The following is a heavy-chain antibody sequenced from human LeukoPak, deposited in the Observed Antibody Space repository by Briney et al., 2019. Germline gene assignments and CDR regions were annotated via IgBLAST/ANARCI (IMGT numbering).Heavy chain of an antibody. Sequence: SETLSLTCTVFGGSISSYYWSWIRQPPGKGLEWIGYIYYSGSTNYNPSLKSRVTISVDTSKNQFSLKLSSVTAADTAVYYCARAGVRYYFDYWGQGTLVTVSS. D-gene: IGHD2-8*01. CDR1: GGSISSYY. V-gene: IGHV4-59*01. CDR3: ARAGVRYYFDY. CDR2: IYYSGST. J-gene: IGHJ4*02.